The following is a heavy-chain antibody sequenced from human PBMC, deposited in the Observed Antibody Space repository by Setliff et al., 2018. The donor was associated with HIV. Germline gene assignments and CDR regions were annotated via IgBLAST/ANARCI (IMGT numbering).Heavy chain of an antibody. J-gene: IGHJ4*02. CDR2: VNPDGSEA. V-gene: IGHV3-7*03. D-gene: IGHD6-19*01. CDR3: AKVKIGEAVAGMNY. Sequence: GGSLRLSCAASGFTFSKYWMSWVRQAPGKGLEWVASVNPDGSEASSVGSMKGRFTVSRDNAKNSLSLQMNSLRVEDTAVYYCAKVKIGEAVAGMNYWGQGTLVTVSS. CDR1: GFTFSKYW.